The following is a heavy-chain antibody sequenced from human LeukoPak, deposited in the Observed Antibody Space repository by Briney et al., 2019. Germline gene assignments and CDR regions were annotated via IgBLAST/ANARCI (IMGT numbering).Heavy chain of an antibody. CDR2: IIPIFGTA. J-gene: IGHJ4*02. D-gene: IGHD4-17*01. V-gene: IGHV1-69*13. CDR3: AREKEMTTVTSFDY. Sequence: SVKVSCKASGGTFSSYAISWVRQAPGQGLEWMGGIIPIFGTANYAQKFQGRVTITADESTSTAYMELSSLRSEDTAVYYCAREKEMTTVTSFDYWGQGTLVTVSS. CDR1: GGTFSSYA.